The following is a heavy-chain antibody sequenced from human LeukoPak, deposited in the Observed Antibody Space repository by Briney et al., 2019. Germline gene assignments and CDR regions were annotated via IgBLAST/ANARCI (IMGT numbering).Heavy chain of an antibody. CDR3: ARAGEWELLFY. J-gene: IGHJ4*02. CDR2: ISSSSSTI. V-gene: IGHV3-48*01. CDR1: GFTFSSYS. Sequence: PGGSLRLSCAASGFTFSSYSMNWVRQAPGKGLEWVSYISSSSSTIYYADSVKGRFTISRDNAKNSQYLQMNSLRAEDTAVYYCARAGEWELLFYWGQGTLVTVSS. D-gene: IGHD1-26*01.